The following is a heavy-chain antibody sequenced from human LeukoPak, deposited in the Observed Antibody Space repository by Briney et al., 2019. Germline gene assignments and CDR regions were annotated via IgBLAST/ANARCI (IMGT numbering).Heavy chain of an antibody. V-gene: IGHV4-39*01. D-gene: IGHD3-22*01. CDR3: ASTYYYDSSGYLLYFDY. CDR2: IYYSGST. Sequence: PSETLSLTCTVSGGSISSSSYYWGWIRQPPGKGLEWTGSIYYSGSTYYNPSLKSRVTISVDTSKNQFSLKLSSVTAADTAVYYCASTYYYDSSGYLLYFDYWGQGTLVTVSS. CDR1: GGSISSSSYY. J-gene: IGHJ4*02.